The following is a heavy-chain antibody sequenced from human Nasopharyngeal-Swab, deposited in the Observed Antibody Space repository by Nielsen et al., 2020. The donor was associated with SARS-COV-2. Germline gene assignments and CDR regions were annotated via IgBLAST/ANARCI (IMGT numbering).Heavy chain of an antibody. D-gene: IGHD5-18*01. CDR3: ARSRGYSYGFSN. Sequence: SETLSLTCTVSGGSISNGSYYWSWIRQPAGKGLEWIGRIYTSGSTNYNPSLKSRVTISVDTSKNQFSLKLSSVTAADTAVYYCARSRGYSYGFSNWGQGTLVTVSS. CDR2: IYTSGST. V-gene: IGHV4-61*02. CDR1: GGSISNGSYY. J-gene: IGHJ4*02.